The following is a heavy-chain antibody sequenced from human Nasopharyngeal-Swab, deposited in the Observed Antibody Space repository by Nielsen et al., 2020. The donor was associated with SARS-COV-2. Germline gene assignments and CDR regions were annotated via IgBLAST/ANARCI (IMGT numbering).Heavy chain of an antibody. Sequence: WIRQPPGKGLESIGHMYSSGRTNYNPSLKSRVTMSLDTSRNQFSLRLNSVTAEDTAVYFCARSRGNFYDYGMDVWGQGTTVTVSS. J-gene: IGHJ6*02. CDR2: MYSSGRT. V-gene: IGHV4-28*01. D-gene: IGHD3-10*01. CDR3: ARSRGNFYDYGMDV.